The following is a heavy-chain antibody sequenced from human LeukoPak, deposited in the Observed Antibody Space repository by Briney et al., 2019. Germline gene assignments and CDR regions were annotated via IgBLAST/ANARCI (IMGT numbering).Heavy chain of an antibody. CDR3: ARVGSSGWYYYYYGMDV. Sequence: ASVKVSCKASEYTFTSYDINWVRQATGQGLEWMGWMNPNSGNTGYAQKFQGRVTMTRNTSISTAYMELSSLRSEDTAVYYCARVGSSGWYYYYYGMDVWGQGTTVTVSS. CDR2: MNPNSGNT. J-gene: IGHJ6*02. CDR1: EYTFTSYD. D-gene: IGHD6-19*01. V-gene: IGHV1-8*01.